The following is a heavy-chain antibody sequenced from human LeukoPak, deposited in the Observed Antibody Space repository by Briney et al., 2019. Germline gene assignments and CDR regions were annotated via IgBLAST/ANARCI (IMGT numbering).Heavy chain of an antibody. V-gene: IGHV4-59*01. CDR3: ARGAYDSSGYPIGY. CDR2: IYYSGST. Sequence: SETLSLTCTVSGGSISSYYWSWIRQPPGKGLEWIGYIYYSGSTNYNPSLKSRVTISVYTSRNQFSLKLSSVTAADTAVYYRARGAYDSSGYPIGYWGQGTLVTVSS. J-gene: IGHJ4*02. D-gene: IGHD3-22*01. CDR1: GGSISSYY.